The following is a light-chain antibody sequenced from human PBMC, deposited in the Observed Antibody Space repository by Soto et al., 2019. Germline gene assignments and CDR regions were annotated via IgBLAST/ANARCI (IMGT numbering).Light chain of an antibody. CDR2: WAS. CDR1: QSVLYSPNNKNY. J-gene: IGKJ1*01. Sequence: DIVMTQSPDSLALSLGERATINCKSSQSVLYSPNNKNYLAWYQQKPGQPPKLLLYWASMRESGVPDRFSGRACGKDLTLTISNLQAEDEAVYYCHQYASPPWTFGPRIKVEIK. V-gene: IGKV4-1*01. CDR3: HQYASPPWT.